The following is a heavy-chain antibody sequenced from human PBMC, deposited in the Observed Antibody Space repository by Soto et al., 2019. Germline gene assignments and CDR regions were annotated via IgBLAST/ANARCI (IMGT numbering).Heavy chain of an antibody. CDR3: ARGMTTVTTNNWFDP. D-gene: IGHD4-17*01. CDR1: GGTFSSYT. CDR2: IIPILGIA. V-gene: IGHV1-69*02. Sequence: ASVKVSCKASGGTFSSYTISWVRQAPGQGLEWMGRIIPILGIANYAQKFQGRVTITADKSTSTAYMELSSLRSEDTAVYYCARGMTTVTTNNWFDPWGQGTLVTVSS. J-gene: IGHJ5*02.